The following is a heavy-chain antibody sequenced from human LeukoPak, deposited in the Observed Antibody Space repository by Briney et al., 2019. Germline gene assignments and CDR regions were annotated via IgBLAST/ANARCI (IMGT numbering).Heavy chain of an antibody. CDR2: ISSSSSYI. CDR3: ARDGGMITFGGVIDR. V-gene: IGHV3-21*01. J-gene: IGHJ5*02. Sequence: GGSLRLSCAASGFTFSSYSMNWARQAPGKGLEWVSSISSSSSYIYYADSVKGRFTISRDNAKNTLYLQMNSLRAEDTAVYYCARDGGMITFGGVIDRWGQGTLVTVSS. CDR1: GFTFSSYS. D-gene: IGHD3-16*01.